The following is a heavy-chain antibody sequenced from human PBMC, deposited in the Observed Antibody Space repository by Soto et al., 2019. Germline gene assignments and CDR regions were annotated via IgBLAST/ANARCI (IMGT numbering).Heavy chain of an antibody. CDR3: ASDSSSSPGTFDY. D-gene: IGHD6-13*01. V-gene: IGHV1-2*02. J-gene: IGHJ4*02. Sequence: ASVKVSCKASGYTFTGYYMHWVRQAPGQGLEWMGWINPNSGGTNYAQKFQGRVTMTRDTSISTAYMELSRLRSDDTAVYYCASDSSSSPGTFDYWGQGTLVTVSS. CDR1: GYTFTGYY. CDR2: INPNSGGT.